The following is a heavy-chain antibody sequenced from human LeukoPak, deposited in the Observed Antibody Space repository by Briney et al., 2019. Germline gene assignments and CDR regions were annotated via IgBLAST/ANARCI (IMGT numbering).Heavy chain of an antibody. V-gene: IGHV1-2*02. CDR2: INPNSGGT. CDR1: GYTFTGYY. D-gene: IGHD2-2*01. Sequence: GASVKVSCKASGYTFTGYYMHWVRQAPGQGLEWMGWINPNSGGTNYAQKFQGRVTMTRDTSISTAYMELSRLRSDDTAVYYCARGAMGITSPAVRYDAFDIWGQGTMVTVSS. J-gene: IGHJ3*02. CDR3: ARGAMGITSPAVRYDAFDI.